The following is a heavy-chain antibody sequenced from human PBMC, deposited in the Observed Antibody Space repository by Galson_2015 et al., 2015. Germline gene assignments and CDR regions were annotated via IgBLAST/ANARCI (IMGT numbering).Heavy chain of an antibody. CDR2: IIPIFGTA. V-gene: IGHV1-69*13. CDR1: GGTFSSYA. J-gene: IGHJ6*02. Sequence: SVKVSCKASGGTFSSYAISWVRQAPGQGLEWMGGIIPIFGTANYAQKFQGRVTITADESTSTAYMELSSLRSEDTAVYYCARGSDTAMADYYYYGMDVSGQGTTVTVSS. D-gene: IGHD5-18*01. CDR3: ARGSDTAMADYYYYGMDV.